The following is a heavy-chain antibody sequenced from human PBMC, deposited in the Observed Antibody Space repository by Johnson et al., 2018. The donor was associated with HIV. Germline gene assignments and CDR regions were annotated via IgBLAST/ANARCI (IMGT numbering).Heavy chain of an antibody. D-gene: IGHD6-19*01. CDR1: GFTFSDYY. V-gene: IGHV3-15*01. Sequence: VQLVESGGGLVQPGGSLRLSCAASGFTFSDYYMSWVRQAPGKGLEWIGRIKSKTDGGTTDYVAPVKGRFTISRDDSKNTLYLQMNSLKTEDTAVYYCAKGIEAGWQVDAVDIWGQGTMVTVSS. J-gene: IGHJ3*02. CDR3: AKGIEAGWQVDAVDI. CDR2: IKSKTDGGTT.